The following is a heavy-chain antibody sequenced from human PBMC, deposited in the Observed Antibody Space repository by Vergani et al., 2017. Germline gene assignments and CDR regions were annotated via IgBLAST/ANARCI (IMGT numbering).Heavy chain of an antibody. J-gene: IGHJ6*02. CDR2: IYTSGST. V-gene: IGHV4-61*02. Sequence: QVQLQESGPGLVKPSQTLSLTCTVSGGSISSGSYYWSWIRQPAGKGLEWIGRIYTSGSTNYNPSLKSRVTISVDTSKNQFSLKLSSVTAADTAVYYCARVYYYGMDVWGQGTTVTGSS. CDR3: ARVYYYGMDV. CDR1: GGSISSGSYY.